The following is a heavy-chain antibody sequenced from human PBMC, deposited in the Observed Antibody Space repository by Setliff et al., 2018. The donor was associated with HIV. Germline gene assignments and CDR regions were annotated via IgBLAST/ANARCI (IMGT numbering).Heavy chain of an antibody. J-gene: IGHJ4*02. V-gene: IGHV4-4*08. CDR1: GVYISNYH. CDR2: IHTTGSP. CDR3: ARLLEGPDYYSDCRYCDWFPDV. D-gene: IGHD2-21*01. Sequence: SETLSLTCTISGVYISNYHWGWIRQPPGRGLEWIGSIHTTGSPKNNPSLQSRVSISIDMAKSHFSLELSSVTAADTAVYYCARLLEGPDYYSDCRYCDWFPDVWGQGTLVTVSS.